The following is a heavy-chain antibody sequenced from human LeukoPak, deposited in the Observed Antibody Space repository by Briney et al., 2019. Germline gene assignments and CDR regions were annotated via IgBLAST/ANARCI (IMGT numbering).Heavy chain of an antibody. J-gene: IGHJ5*02. CDR2: ISSDGSST. D-gene: IGHD3-10*01. CDR3: ATDLIHYYASGAKT. CDR1: GFTFSSYW. V-gene: IGHV3-74*01. Sequence: AGGSLRLSCAASGFTFSSYWMHWVRQAPGKGLVWVSRISSDGSSTSYADSVKGRFTISRDNAKNSLYLQMNSLRAEDTAVYYCATDLIHYYASGAKTWGQGTLVTVSS.